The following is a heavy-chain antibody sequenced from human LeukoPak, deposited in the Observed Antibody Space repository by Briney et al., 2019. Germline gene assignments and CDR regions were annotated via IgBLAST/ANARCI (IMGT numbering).Heavy chain of an antibody. J-gene: IGHJ4*02. CDR1: GFTFSNAW. CDR3: AYVSGYDYLFTY. Sequence: GSLRLSCAASGFTFSNAWMSWVRQAPGKGLEWVGRIKSKTDGGTTDYAAPVKGRFTISRDDSKNTLYLQMNSLKTEDTAVYYCAYVSGYDYLFTYWGQEPLSTVSP. D-gene: IGHD5-12*01. CDR2: IKSKTDGGTT. V-gene: IGHV3-15*01.